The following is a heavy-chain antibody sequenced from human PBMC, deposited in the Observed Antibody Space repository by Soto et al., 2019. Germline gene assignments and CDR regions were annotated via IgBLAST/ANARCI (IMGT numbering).Heavy chain of an antibody. D-gene: IGHD3-10*01. Sequence: EVQLLESGGGLVQPGGSLRLSCAASGFTFSSYAMSWVRQAPGKGLEWVSTISGSGGGIYYADSVKGRFTISRDNSKNTVDLQMNSLRAEDTAVYYCAKRNLVVRPPFDYWGQGTLVTVSS. CDR3: AKRNLVVRPPFDY. CDR2: ISGSGGGI. V-gene: IGHV3-23*01. CDR1: GFTFSSYA. J-gene: IGHJ4*02.